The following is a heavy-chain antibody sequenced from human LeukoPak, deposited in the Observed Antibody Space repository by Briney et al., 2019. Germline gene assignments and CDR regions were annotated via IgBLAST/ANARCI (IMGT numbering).Heavy chain of an antibody. CDR2: ISDHGGAT. J-gene: IGHJ4*02. CDR1: GFYFSSYA. V-gene: IGHV3-23*01. D-gene: IGHD6-25*01. CDR3: ARVAFGHTAGFDY. Sequence: GGSLRLSCAASGFYFSSYAMSWVRQAPGKGLEWVSTISDHGGATYYVDSVKRRFIISRDNAKNSLYLQMNSLRAEDTAVYYCARVAFGHTAGFDYWGQGTLVTVSS.